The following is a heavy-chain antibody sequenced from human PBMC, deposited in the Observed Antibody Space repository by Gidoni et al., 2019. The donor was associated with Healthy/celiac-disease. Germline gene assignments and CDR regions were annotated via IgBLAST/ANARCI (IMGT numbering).Heavy chain of an antibody. V-gene: IGHV4-59*08. D-gene: IGHD3-22*01. J-gene: IGHJ4*02. CDR2: IYYSGST. CDR1: GGSISSYS. CDR3: ARQKGYYYDSSGYYLPLYFDY. Sequence: QVQLQESGPGLVKPSETLSLTCPVPGGSISSYSWIWIRQPPGKGLEWIGYIYYSGSTNYNPSRKSRVTISVDTSKNQFSLKLSSVTAADTAVYYCARQKGYYYDSSGYYLPLYFDYWGQGTLVTVSS.